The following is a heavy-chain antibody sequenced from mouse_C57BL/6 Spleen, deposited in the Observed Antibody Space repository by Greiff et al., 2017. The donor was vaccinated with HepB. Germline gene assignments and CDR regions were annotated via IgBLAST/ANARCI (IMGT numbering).Heavy chain of an antibody. CDR3: ARGSFGAMDY. CDR2: IYPGSGNT. Sequence: QVQLQQSGPELVKPGASVKISCKASGYSFTSYYIHWVKQRPGQGLEWIGWIYPGSGNTKYNEKFKGKATLTADTSSSTAYMQLSSLTSEDSAVYYCARGSFGAMDYWGQGTSVTVSS. V-gene: IGHV1-66*01. J-gene: IGHJ4*01. CDR1: GYSFTSYY.